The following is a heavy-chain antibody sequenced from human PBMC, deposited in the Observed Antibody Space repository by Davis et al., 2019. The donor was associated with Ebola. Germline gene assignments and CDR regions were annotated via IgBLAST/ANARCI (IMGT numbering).Heavy chain of an antibody. J-gene: IGHJ4*02. CDR1: GYSFTSYW. CDR2: IYPGDSDT. CDR3: ARIRRDGYNSPDY. V-gene: IGHV5-51*01. D-gene: IGHD5-24*01. Sequence: KVSCKGSGYSFTSYWIGWVRQMPGKGLEWMGIIYPGDSDTRYSPSFQGQVTISADKSISTAYLQWSSLKASDTAMYYCARIRRDGYNSPDYWGQGTLVTVSS.